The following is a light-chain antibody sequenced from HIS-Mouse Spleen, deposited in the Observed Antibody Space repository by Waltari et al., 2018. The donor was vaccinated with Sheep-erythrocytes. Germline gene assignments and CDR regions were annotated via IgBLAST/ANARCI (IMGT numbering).Light chain of an antibody. CDR2: SNN. CDR1: SSNIVSNT. V-gene: IGLV1-44*01. Sequence: QSVLTQPPSASGTPGQRVTIPCSGSSSNIVSNTVNWYQQLPGTAPKLLIYSNNQRPSGVPDRFSGSKSGTSASLAISGLQSEDEADYYCAAWDDSLNGYVFGTGTKVTVL. CDR3: AAWDDSLNGYV. J-gene: IGLJ1*01.